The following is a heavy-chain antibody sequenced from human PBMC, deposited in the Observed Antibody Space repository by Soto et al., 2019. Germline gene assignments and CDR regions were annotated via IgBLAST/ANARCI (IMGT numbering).Heavy chain of an antibody. D-gene: IGHD3-3*01. J-gene: IGHJ4*02. Sequence: QVQLVQSGAEVKKPGSSVKVSCKASGGTFSSYTISWVRQAPGQGLEWMGRIIPILGIANYAQKFQGRVRITADKSRSTAYMELSSLRSEDTAVYYCARDLAYDFWSGYPDYWGQGTLVTVSS. V-gene: IGHV1-69*08. CDR2: IIPILGIA. CDR3: ARDLAYDFWSGYPDY. CDR1: GGTFSSYT.